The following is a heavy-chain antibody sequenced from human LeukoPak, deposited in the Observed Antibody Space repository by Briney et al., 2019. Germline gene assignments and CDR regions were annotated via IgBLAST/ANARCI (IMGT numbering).Heavy chain of an antibody. CDR1: GFTFDDYA. J-gene: IGHJ4*01. V-gene: IGHV3-9*01. CDR3: ARAQQLWYHFDF. CDR2: ISWSGGSV. Sequence: PGGSLRLSCVASGFTFDDYAMHWVRQAPGKGLEWVSGISWSGGSVNYADSVKGRFTISRDNAKNSLYLQMNSLRAEDTAMYYCARAQQLWYHFDFWGHGTLVTVSS. D-gene: IGHD5-18*01.